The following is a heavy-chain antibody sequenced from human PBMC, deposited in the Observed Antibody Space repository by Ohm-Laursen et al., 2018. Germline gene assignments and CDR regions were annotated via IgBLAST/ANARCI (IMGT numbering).Heavy chain of an antibody. V-gene: IGHV3-30*18. CDR3: AKDGQWLVYFDY. J-gene: IGHJ4*02. CDR2: ISYDGSNK. D-gene: IGHD6-19*01. CDR1: GFTFSSYG. Sequence: SLRLSCSASGFTFSSYGMHWVRQAPGKGLEWVAVISYDGSNKYYADSVKDRFTISRDNSKNTLYLQMNSLRAEDTAVYYCAKDGQWLVYFDYWGQGTLVTVSS.